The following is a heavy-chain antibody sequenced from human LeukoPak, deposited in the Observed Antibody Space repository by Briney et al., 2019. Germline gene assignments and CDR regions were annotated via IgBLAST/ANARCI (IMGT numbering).Heavy chain of an antibody. CDR1: GFSFSTYG. D-gene: IGHD3-3*01. CDR2: ISYDGSNK. V-gene: IGHV3-30*03. CDR3: AREIFLEWLTCFDY. J-gene: IGHJ4*02. Sequence: GRSLRLSCAASGFSFSTYGMHWVRQAPGKGLEWVAVISYDGSNKYYADSVKGRFTISRDNSKNTLYLQMNSLRAEDTAVYYCAREIFLEWLTCFDYWGQGTLVTVSS.